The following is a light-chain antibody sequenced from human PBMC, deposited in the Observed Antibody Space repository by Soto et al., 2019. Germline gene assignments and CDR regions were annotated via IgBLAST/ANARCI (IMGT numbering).Light chain of an antibody. V-gene: IGKV3-15*01. CDR2: GAS. J-gene: IGKJ1*01. CDR3: QQYNNWPPWT. Sequence: EIVMTQSPATLSVSPGERATLSCRASQSVSSNLAWYQQKPGQAPRLLIYGASTRATSIPARFSGSGSGTEFTLTITSLQSEDFAFYYCQQYNNWPPWTFGQGTKVETK. CDR1: QSVSSN.